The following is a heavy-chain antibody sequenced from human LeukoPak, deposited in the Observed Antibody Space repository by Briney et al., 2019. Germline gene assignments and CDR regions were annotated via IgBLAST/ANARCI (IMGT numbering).Heavy chain of an antibody. CDR2: IWYDGSNK. CDR1: GFTFSSYD. J-gene: IGHJ6*02. D-gene: IGHD3-9*01. Sequence: GGSLRLSCAASGFTFSSYDMHWVRQAPSKGLEWVAVIWYDGSNKYYADSVKGRFTISRDNSKNTLYLQMNSLRAEDTAVYYCARDGLQYRGMDVWGQGTTVTVSS. V-gene: IGHV3-33*08. CDR3: ARDGLQYRGMDV.